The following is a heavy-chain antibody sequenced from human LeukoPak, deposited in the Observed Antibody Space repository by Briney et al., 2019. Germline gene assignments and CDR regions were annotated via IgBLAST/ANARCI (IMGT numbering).Heavy chain of an antibody. CDR2: ISAYNGNT. CDR1: GYTFTSYG. V-gene: IGHV1-18*01. J-gene: IGHJ6*03. Sequence: GASVKVSCKASGYTFTSYGISWVRQAPGQGLEWMGWISAYNGNTNYAQKLQGRVTMTTDTSTSTAYMELRSLRSDDTAVYYCARGSYSSSWYGNYYYYYYMDVWGKGTTVTVSS. D-gene: IGHD6-13*01. CDR3: ARGSYSSSWYGNYYYYYYMDV.